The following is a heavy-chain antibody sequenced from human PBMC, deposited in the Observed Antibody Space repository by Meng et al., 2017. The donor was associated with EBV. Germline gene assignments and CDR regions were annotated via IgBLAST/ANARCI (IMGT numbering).Heavy chain of an antibody. Sequence: QVQLVQSGHEVKMPGSSVRVSCKAYGGSFSSHGIAWVRQAPGEGPEWMGGIIPILGTTNYAQKFKGRLTIVADASTTTAYMELNSLRSEDTAVYFCARLCENKRLLAGFDYWGQGTLVTVSS. CDR3: ARLCENKRLLAGFDY. J-gene: IGHJ4*02. CDR2: IIPILGTT. CDR1: GGSFSSHG. V-gene: IGHV1-69*01. D-gene: IGHD6-19*01.